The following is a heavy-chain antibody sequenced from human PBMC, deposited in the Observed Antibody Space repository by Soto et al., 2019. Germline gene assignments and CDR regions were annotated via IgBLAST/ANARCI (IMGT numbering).Heavy chain of an antibody. V-gene: IGHV4-59*02. CDR3: ARMYCSSSRCYVNRYNWFDP. D-gene: IGHD2-2*01. CDR2: MHYTGFS. CDR1: GDSVTSHY. J-gene: IGHJ5*02. Sequence: SETLSLTCSFSGDSVTSHYLTWIRQSPEKGLEWIGYMHYTGFSHYNPSLKSRLTISVDRSKNQFTLQLTSVTVADTAVYYCARMYCSSSRCYVNRYNWFDPWGQGTLVTSPQ.